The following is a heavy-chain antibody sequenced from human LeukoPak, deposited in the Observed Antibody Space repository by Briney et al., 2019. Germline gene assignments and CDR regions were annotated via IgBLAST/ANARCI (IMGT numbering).Heavy chain of an antibody. CDR3: ARDQADRTGGGY. D-gene: IGHD1-14*01. J-gene: IGHJ4*02. Sequence: SETLSLTCTVSGGSISSGGYYWSWIRQPPGKGLEWIGYIYHSGSTYYNPSLKSRVTISVDRSKNQFSLKLSSVTAADTAVYYCARDQADRTGGGYWGQGTLVTVSS. CDR1: GGSISSGGYY. CDR2: IYHSGST. V-gene: IGHV4-30-2*01.